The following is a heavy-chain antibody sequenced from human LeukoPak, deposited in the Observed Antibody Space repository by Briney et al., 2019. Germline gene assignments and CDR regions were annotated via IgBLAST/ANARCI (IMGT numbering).Heavy chain of an antibody. CDR1: GYTFTGYY. D-gene: IGHD3-3*01. V-gene: IGHV1-2*02. J-gene: IGHJ6*03. Sequence: ASVKVSCKASGYTFTGYYMHWVRQAPGQGLEWMGWINPNSGGTNYAQKFQGRVTMTRDTSISTAYMELSRLRSDGTAVYYCARATNVLRFLEWSAYYYYMDVWGKGTTVTVSS. CDR3: ARATNVLRFLEWSAYYYYMDV. CDR2: INPNSGGT.